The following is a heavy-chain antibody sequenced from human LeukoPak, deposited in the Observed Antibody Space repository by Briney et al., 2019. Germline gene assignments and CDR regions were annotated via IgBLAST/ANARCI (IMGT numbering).Heavy chain of an antibody. V-gene: IGHV1-69*04. CDR2: IIPILGIA. D-gene: IGHD3-22*01. CDR1: GGTFSSYA. Sequence: ASVKVSCKASGGTFSSYAISWVRQAPGQGLEWMGRIIPILGIANYAQKFQGRVTITADKSTSTAYMELSSLRSEDTAVYYCARRSYDSSGCYPYYFDYWGQGTLVTVSS. J-gene: IGHJ4*02. CDR3: ARRSYDSSGCYPYYFDY.